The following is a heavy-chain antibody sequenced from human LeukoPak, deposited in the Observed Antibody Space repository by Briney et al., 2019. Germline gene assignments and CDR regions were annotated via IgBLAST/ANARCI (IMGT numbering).Heavy chain of an antibody. CDR3: FSQLGAFDI. CDR1: GGSISSSSHY. J-gene: IGHJ3*02. Sequence: PSETLSLTCTVSGGSISSSSHYWGWIRQPPGKGLEWIGSIYYSGSTYYNPSLKSRVTISVDTSKNQFSLKLSSATAADTAVYYCFSQLGAFDIWGQGTMVTVSS. CDR2: IYYSGST. V-gene: IGHV4-39*01. D-gene: IGHD3-16*01.